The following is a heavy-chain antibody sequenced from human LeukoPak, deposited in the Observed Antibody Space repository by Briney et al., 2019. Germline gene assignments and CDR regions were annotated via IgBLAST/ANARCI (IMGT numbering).Heavy chain of an antibody. CDR2: IHHNGTR. V-gene: IGHV4/OR15-8*01. CDR3: ATAPILRGEGGEHYRCGMDV. D-gene: IGHD2-2*02. CDR1: VGSISSGNW. Sequence: SETLSLTCGVSVGSISSGNWWSWVRQSPEKGLEWIGEIHHNGTRNYNPSLKSRVTTSADTFQNHFSLIVTSLTAADTAVYYCATAPILRGEGGEHYRCGMDVWGQGTTVIVSS. J-gene: IGHJ6*02.